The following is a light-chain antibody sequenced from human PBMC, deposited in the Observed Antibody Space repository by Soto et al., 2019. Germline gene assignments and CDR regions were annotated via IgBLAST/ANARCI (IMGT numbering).Light chain of an antibody. CDR3: MQALQSPLT. CDR1: QSLLQSNGYNC. CDR2: LGS. Sequence: IVMPQSPLSLPVTPGEPASISCRTSQSLLQSNGYNCLDWYLQKPGQSPQLLIYLGSNRASGVPDRFSGSGSGTDFTPKISRAEAEDVGVYYCMQALQSPLTFGGGTKVEIK. V-gene: IGKV2-28*01. J-gene: IGKJ4*01.